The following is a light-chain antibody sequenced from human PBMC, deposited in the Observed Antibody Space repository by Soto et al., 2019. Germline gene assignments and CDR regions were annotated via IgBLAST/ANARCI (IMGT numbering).Light chain of an antibody. CDR1: SGSVSTSYY. J-gene: IGLJ3*02. CDR3: VLYMGSGISV. CDR2: STN. V-gene: IGLV8-61*01. Sequence: QAVVTQEPSFSVSPGRTVTLTCALSSGSVSTSYYPSWYHQTPGQAPRTLIYSTNTRSSGVHDRFAGSILGNKAALTITGAQADDDSDYYCVLYMGSGISVFGGGTKLTVL.